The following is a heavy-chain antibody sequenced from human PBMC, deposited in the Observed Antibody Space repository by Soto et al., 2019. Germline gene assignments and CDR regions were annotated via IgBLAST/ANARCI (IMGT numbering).Heavy chain of an antibody. V-gene: IGHV3-23*01. J-gene: IGHJ6*02. CDR2: ISGTGGGT. CDR3: AKRAFYGSGIQNYHGRDV. Sequence: EVHLLEPGGGLVQPGGSLRLSCAASGFTFSHYAMTWVRQAPGKGLEWGSVISGTGGGTNNADSAKGRVTTSRDNSKNALYLQMTGLRAEDTAVYYCAKRAFYGSGIQNYHGRDVWGQATAVTASS. CDR1: GFTFSHYA. D-gene: IGHD3-10*01.